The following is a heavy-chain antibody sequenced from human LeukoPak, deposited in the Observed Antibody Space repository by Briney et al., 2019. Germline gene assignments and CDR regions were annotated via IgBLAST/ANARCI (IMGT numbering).Heavy chain of an antibody. CDR1: GFTFSDYY. CDR3: TRQSTAWIDR. D-gene: IGHD1-26*01. CDR2: IRGDASAS. J-gene: IGHJ5*02. Sequence: PGGSLTLPYAASGFTFSDYYIHWIRQAPGQGLEWVSRIRGDASASTYADSVKGRFTISRDNAKSLLYLQMNNLRAEDTAVYYCTRQSTAWIDRLGQGSLVTVSS. V-gene: IGHV3-74*01.